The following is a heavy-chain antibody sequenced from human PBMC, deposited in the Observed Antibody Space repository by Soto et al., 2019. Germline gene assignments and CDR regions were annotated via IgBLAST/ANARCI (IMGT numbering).Heavy chain of an antibody. V-gene: IGHV6-1*01. CDR3: ARGYSGSMDV. D-gene: IGHD5-12*01. Sequence: SHAISRTCAISGDSVSSNSASWNWIRQSPSRGLEWLGRTYYRSKWYSDYAVSVKSRITINPDTSKNQFSLQLNSVTPEDTAVYYCARGYSGSMDVWGHGTTGTV. CDR1: GDSVSSNSAS. J-gene: IGHJ6*02. CDR2: TYYRSKWYS.